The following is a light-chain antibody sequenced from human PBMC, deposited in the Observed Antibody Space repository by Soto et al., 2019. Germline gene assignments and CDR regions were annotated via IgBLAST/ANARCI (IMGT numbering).Light chain of an antibody. J-gene: IGKJ4*01. CDR1: QSISSY. CDR3: KQSYSTPLS. Sequence: DIQMTQSPSSLSASVGDRVTITCRASQSISSYLNWYQQKPGKAPKLLIYAASSLQRGVTSRFSGSGSGTDYTLTISSLQPEDFETYYCKQSYSTPLSFGGGTKVEIK. V-gene: IGKV1-39*01. CDR2: AAS.